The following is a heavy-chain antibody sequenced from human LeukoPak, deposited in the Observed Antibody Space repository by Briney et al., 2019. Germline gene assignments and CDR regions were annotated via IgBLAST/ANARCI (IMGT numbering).Heavy chain of an antibody. CDR1: GVTFSDYG. CDR2: VWYDGSSK. V-gene: IGHV3-33*01. D-gene: IGHD1-14*01. J-gene: IGHJ6*04. CDR3: ARTSVDADPNHHGMDV. Sequence: RSLRLSCAASGVTFSDYGMHWVGQAPGQGMDWVAVVWYDGSSKHYANSVKGRFPISRDNSKNTLYRQRTSLRAEDTPVYSCARTSVDADPNHHGMDVWGKGTPVTTSS.